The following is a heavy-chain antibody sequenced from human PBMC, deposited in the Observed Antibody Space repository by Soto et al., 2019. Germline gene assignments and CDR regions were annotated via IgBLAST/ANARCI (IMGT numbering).Heavy chain of an antibody. CDR2: IYTGGTT. CDR3: HGYGY. Sequence: EVQLVESGGGLIQPGGSLRLSCVVSGFTVSSSNYMSWARQAPGKGLEWVSVIYTGGTTYYADSVKGRFTISRDNSKNTLYLQMNSLRAEDTAVYYCHGYGYWGQGTLVTVSS. V-gene: IGHV3-53*01. J-gene: IGHJ4*02. CDR1: GFTVSSSNY. D-gene: IGHD5-12*01.